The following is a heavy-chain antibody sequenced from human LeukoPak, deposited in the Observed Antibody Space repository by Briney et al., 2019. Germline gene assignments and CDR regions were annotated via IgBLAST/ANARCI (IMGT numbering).Heavy chain of an antibody. CDR2: ISAHGDST. CDR1: GFTFSSHA. V-gene: IGHV3-64D*09. CDR3: VKDRYCSSTSCYSALDY. D-gene: IGHD2-2*01. J-gene: IGHJ4*02. Sequence: GGTLRLSCSASGFTFSSHAMHWVRQAPGKRLEYVSAISAHGDSTYYPDSVKGRLTISRDNSKNTLYLEMSSLRAEDTAVYYCVKDRYCSSTSCYSALDYGGRGTRVSV.